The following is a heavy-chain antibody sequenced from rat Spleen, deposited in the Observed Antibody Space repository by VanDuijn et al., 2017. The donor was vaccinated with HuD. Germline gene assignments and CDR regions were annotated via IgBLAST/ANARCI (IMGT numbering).Heavy chain of an antibody. CDR1: GFTFSDYY. J-gene: IGHJ3*01. CDR2: ISYDGIST. V-gene: IGHV5-7*01. CDR3: TRHDYSGVITNWFAY. Sequence: EVQLVESGGGLVQPGRSLKLSCAASGFTFSDYYMAWVRQAPKKGLEWVATISYDGISTYYRDSVRGRFSISSDNAKTTLYLQMDSLRSEDAATYYCTRHDYSGVITNWFAYWGQGTLVTVSS. D-gene: IGHD4-4*01.